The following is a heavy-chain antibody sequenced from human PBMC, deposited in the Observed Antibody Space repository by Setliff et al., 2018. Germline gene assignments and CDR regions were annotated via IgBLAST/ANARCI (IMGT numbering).Heavy chain of an antibody. D-gene: IGHD1-1*01. CDR2: LHTSGST. CDR1: GGSISSGSYY. Sequence: SETLSLTCAVSGGSISSGSYYWSWIRQPAGKGLEWVGRLHTSGSTNYNPSLKSRVTISVDTSKNQFSLKLISVTAADTAVYYCARANKKLDYYYYYYMDVWGKGTTVTVSS. V-gene: IGHV4-61*02. J-gene: IGHJ6*03. CDR3: ARANKKLDYYYYYYMDV.